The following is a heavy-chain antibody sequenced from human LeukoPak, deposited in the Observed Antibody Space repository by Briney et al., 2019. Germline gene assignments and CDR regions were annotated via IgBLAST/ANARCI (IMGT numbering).Heavy chain of an antibody. CDR1: GFSLRTSGMR. Sequence: CRPTLVNPTQTLTLTCSLSGFSLRTSGMRLSWIRQPPRKALESLARLAWDADKFSSTSIKTRLTISKDTSKNQVVLTLTNMDPVDTATYYCARTLSTGVPFDYWGQGTLVTVSS. CDR3: ARTLSTGVPFDY. D-gene: IGHD7-27*01. CDR2: LAWDADK. J-gene: IGHJ4*02. V-gene: IGHV2-70*04.